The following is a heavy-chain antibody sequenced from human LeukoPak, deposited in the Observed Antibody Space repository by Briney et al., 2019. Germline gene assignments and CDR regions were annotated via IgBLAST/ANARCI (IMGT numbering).Heavy chain of an antibody. CDR2: IYYSGST. CDR3: ATLRFLEWLLVDAFDI. Sequence: SETLSLTCTVSGGSISSSSYYWGWIRQPPGTGLEWIGSIYYSGSTYYNPSLKSRVTISVDTSKNQFSLKLSSVTAADTAVYYCATLRFLEWLLVDAFDIWGQGTMVTVSS. J-gene: IGHJ3*02. CDR1: GGSISSSSYY. D-gene: IGHD3-3*01. V-gene: IGHV4-39*01.